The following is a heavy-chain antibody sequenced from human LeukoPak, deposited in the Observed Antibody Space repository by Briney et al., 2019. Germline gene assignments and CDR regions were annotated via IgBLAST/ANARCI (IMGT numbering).Heavy chain of an antibody. V-gene: IGHV3-11*01. CDR1: GFTFSDYY. CDR2: ISSSGSTI. D-gene: IGHD3-16*01. J-gene: IGHJ4*02. CDR3: AKGVAYGHFDY. Sequence: GGSLRLSCAASGFTFSDYYMSWIRQAPGKGLEWVSYISSSGSTIYYADSVKGRFTISRDNSKNTLYLQMNSLRAEDTAVYYCAKGVAYGHFDYWGQGTLVTVSS.